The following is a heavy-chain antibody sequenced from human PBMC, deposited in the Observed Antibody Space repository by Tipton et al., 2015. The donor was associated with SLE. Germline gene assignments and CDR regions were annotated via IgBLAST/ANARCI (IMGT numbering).Heavy chain of an antibody. CDR1: GGSFSGYY. V-gene: IGHV4-34*01. D-gene: IGHD3-3*01. CDR2: INHSGST. J-gene: IGHJ4*02. CDR3: ARGGYDFWSGPGNY. Sequence: TLSLTCAVYGGSFSGYYWSWIRQPPGKGLEWIREINHSGSTNYSPSLKSRVTISVDTSKNQFSLKLSSVTAADTAVYYCARGGYDFWSGPGNYWGQGTLVTVSS.